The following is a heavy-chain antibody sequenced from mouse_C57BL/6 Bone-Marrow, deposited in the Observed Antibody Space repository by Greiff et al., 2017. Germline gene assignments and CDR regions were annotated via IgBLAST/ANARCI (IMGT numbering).Heavy chain of an antibody. CDR3: AREALYSNYAMDY. CDR2: IDPSDSYT. Sequence: QVQLQQPGAELVMPGASVKLSCKASGYTFTSYWMHWVKQSPGQGLEWIGEIDPSDSYTNYNQKFKGKSTLTVDKSSSTAYMQLSSLTSEDSAVYYCAREALYSNYAMDYWGQGTSVTVSS. V-gene: IGHV1-69*01. D-gene: IGHD2-5*01. J-gene: IGHJ4*01. CDR1: GYTFTSYW.